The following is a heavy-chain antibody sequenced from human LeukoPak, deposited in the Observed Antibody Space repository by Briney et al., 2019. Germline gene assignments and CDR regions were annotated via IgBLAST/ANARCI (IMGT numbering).Heavy chain of an antibody. J-gene: IGHJ4*02. CDR2: IYYSGST. CDR3: AGAGWRDWLLYQIDY. CDR1: DGSISSYY. V-gene: IGHV4-59*08. D-gene: IGHD3/OR15-3a*01. Sequence: SETLSLTCTVSDGSISSYYWSWIRQPPGKGLEWIGYIYYSGSTNYNPSLKSRVTISVDTSKNQFSLKLSSVTAADTAVYYCAGAGWRDWLLYQIDYWGQGTLVTVSS.